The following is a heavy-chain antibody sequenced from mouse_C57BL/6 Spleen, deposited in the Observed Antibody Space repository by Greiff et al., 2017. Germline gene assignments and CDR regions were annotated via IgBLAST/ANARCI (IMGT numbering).Heavy chain of an antibody. D-gene: IGHD2-2*01. J-gene: IGHJ2*01. V-gene: IGHV1-26*01. CDR1: GYTFTDYY. CDR3: ASLWFLLDY. Sequence: EVQLQQSGPELVKPGASVKISCKASGYTFTDYYMNWVKQSHGKSLEWIGDINPNNGGTSYNQKFKGKATLTVDKSSSTAYMALRSLTSEDSAVYYCASLWFLLDYWGQGTTLTVSS. CDR2: INPNNGGT.